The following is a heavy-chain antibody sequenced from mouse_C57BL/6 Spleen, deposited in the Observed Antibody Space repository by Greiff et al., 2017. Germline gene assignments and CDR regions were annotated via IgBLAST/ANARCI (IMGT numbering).Heavy chain of an antibody. CDR1: GFTFSDAW. CDR2: IRNKANNHAT. J-gene: IGHJ3*01. CDR3: TAPYDYEGWFAY. D-gene: IGHD2-4*01. V-gene: IGHV6-6*01. Sequence: EVMLVESGGGLVQPGGSMKLSCAASGFTFSDAWMDWVRQSPEKGLEWVAEIRNKANNHATYYAESVKGRFTISRDDSKISVYLQMNSLRAEDTGIYYCTAPYDYEGWFAYWGQGTLVTVSA.